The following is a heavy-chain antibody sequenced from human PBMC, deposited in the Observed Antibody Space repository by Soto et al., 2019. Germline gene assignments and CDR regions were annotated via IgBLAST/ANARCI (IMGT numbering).Heavy chain of an antibody. Sequence: GSLRLSCAASGFTFSSYWMSWVRQAPGKGLEWVANMKQDGSEKYYVDSVKGRFTISRDNAKNSLYLQMNSLRAEDTAVYYCARMEDCSSTSCYYYYYYMDVWGKGTTVTVSS. CDR3: ARMEDCSSTSCYYYYYYMDV. J-gene: IGHJ6*03. CDR1: GFTFSSYW. D-gene: IGHD2-2*01. V-gene: IGHV3-7*01. CDR2: MKQDGSEK.